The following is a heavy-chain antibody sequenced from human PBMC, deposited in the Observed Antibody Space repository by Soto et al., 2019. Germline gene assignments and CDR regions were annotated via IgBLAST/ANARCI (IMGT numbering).Heavy chain of an antibody. J-gene: IGHJ1*01. CDR3: ARASVSVAAEIRQH. D-gene: IGHD6-19*01. CDR2: INQSGTT. CDR1: GGPFSGYY. Sequence: QVQLQQWGAGLLKPSETLSLTCAVYGGPFSGYYWTWIRQPPGEGLEWIGEINQSGTTNYNPSLKSRVTISVDASKHQFSLRLTSVTAADTAVYYCARASVSVAAEIRQHWGQGTLVTVSS. V-gene: IGHV4-34*01.